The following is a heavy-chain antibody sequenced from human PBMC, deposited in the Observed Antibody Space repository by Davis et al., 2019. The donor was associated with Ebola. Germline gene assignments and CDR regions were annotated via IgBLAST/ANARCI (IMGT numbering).Heavy chain of an antibody. V-gene: IGHV3-21*01. CDR2: ISSSSSYI. J-gene: IGHJ5*02. CDR3: ARGFGELGFDP. CDR1: GFTFSSYS. Sequence: GESLKISCAASGFTFSSYSMNWVRQAPGKGLEWVSSISSSSSYIYYADSVKGRFTISRDNAKNSLYLQMNSLRAEDTAVYYCARGFGELGFDPWGQGTLVTVSS. D-gene: IGHD3-10*01.